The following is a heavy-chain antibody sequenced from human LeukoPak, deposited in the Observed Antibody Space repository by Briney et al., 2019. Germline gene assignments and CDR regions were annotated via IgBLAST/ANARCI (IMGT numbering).Heavy chain of an antibody. V-gene: IGHV1-2*02. CDR3: ATLMAGIDPGGGLDY. CDR1: GYTFTGYY. D-gene: IGHD6-19*01. J-gene: IGHJ4*02. Sequence: ASVKVSCKASGYTFTGYYMHWVRQAPGQGLEWMGWINPNSGGTNYAQKFQGRVTMTRDTSISTAYMELSRLRSDDTAVYYCATLMAGIDPGGGLDYWGQGTLVTVSS. CDR2: INPNSGGT.